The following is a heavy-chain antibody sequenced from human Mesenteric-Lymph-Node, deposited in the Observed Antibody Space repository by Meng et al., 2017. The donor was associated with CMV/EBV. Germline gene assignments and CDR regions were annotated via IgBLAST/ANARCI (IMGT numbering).Heavy chain of an antibody. CDR3: AKSGSGFAREFDY. CDR2: IWYDGSNK. J-gene: IGHJ4*02. CDR1: GVTFSSYV. D-gene: IGHD3-22*01. Sequence: AASGVTFSSYVMHWVRQAPGKGLEWVAVIWYDGSNKYYADSVKGRFTISRDNSKNTLYLQMNSLRAEDTAVYYCAKSGSGFAREFDYWGQGTLVTVSS. V-gene: IGHV3-33*06.